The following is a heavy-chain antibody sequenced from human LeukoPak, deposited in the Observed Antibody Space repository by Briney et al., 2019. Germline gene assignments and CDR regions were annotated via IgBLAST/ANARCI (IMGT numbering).Heavy chain of an antibody. CDR3: ARGLSWDS. CDR2: ISTGSNYI. CDR1: GFTFSTYS. D-gene: IGHD2-21*02. J-gene: IGHJ4*02. V-gene: IGHV3-21*01. Sequence: GGSLRLSCAASGFTFSTYSMNWVRQAPGKGLEWVSSISTGSNYISYADSVKGRFTISRDNAKNSLFLQMNSLRADDTAVYYCARGLSWDSWGQGMLVTVPS.